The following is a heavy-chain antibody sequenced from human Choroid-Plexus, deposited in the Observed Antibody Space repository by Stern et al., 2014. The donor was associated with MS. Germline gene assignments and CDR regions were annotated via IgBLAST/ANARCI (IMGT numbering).Heavy chain of an antibody. D-gene: IGHD2-15*01. Sequence: QVQLVESGGGVAQPGRPLILSCAASGFTFSNFGMHWVRQAPGKGLEWVALISYDGSDKYYADSGKGRFTIFRGNSKNTLYMHMNSLRAEDTAVYYCAKDRQWSTYFFDYWGQGSLVTVSS. CDR2: ISYDGSDK. CDR3: AKDRQWSTYFFDY. CDR1: GFTFSNFG. V-gene: IGHV3-30*18. J-gene: IGHJ4*02.